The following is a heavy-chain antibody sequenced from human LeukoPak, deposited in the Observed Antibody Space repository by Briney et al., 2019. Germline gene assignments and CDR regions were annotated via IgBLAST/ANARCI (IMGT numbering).Heavy chain of an antibody. J-gene: IGHJ4*02. V-gene: IGHV4-39*01. CDR1: GGSISSSSYY. D-gene: IGHD4-23*01. CDR2: LYYNGST. CDR3: ARRGRLWWQLRFY. Sequence: SETLSLTCTVSGGSISSSSYYWGWIRQPPGKGLEWIGSLYYNGSTYYNPSLKSRVNISVDTSKEQFSLKLSSVTAAHTAAYYCARRGRLWWQLRFYWGQGTLVTVSS.